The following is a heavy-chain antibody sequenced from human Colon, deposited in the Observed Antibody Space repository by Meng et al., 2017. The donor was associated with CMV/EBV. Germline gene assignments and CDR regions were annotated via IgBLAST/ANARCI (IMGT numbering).Heavy chain of an antibody. J-gene: IGHJ4*02. CDR2: TYYRSQWYF. D-gene: IGHD1-26*01. CDR1: GEGVSSDRAA. Sequence: QLPRHQQVPALGEPLDHRQRALPIAGEGVSSDRAAWTWIRQSPSRGLGWLVRTYYRSQWYFDYEVSGIGRITINADTSKNEFSLQLRSVTPDDTAVYYCARGWELGSWGQGTLVTVSS. CDR3: ARGWELGS. V-gene: IGHV6-1*01.